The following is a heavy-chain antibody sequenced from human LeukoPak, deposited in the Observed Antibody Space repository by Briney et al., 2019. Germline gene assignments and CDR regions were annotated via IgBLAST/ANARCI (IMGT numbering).Heavy chain of an antibody. J-gene: IGHJ3*02. Sequence: PGGSLRLSCAGSGFIFSDYILDWVRQVPGKGLEWIGRIRRKRNGYTTEFAASVEGRFTISRDDSENSLYLHMNNLKTEDTAVYYCSSDGPQGDQSGFDIWGQGTMVTVSS. CDR3: SSDGPQGDQSGFDI. CDR1: GFIFSDYI. CDR2: IRRKRNGYTT. V-gene: IGHV3-72*01. D-gene: IGHD2-21*01.